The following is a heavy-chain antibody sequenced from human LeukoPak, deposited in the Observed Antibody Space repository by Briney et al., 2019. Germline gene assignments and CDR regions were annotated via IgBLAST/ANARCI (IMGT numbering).Heavy chain of an antibody. CDR3: AKIDGDYAHY. V-gene: IGHV3-23*01. J-gene: IGHJ4*02. CDR1: GFTFSSYA. D-gene: IGHD4-17*01. Sequence: GGSLRLSCAASGFTFSSYAMSWVRQAPGKGLEWVSSISGTGGSTYYADSVKGRFTISRDNSKNTLYFQMNSLRAEDTAVYYCAKIDGDYAHYWGRGTLVTVSS. CDR2: ISGTGGST.